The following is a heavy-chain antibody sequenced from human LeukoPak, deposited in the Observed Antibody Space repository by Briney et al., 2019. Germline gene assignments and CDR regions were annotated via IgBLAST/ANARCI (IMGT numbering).Heavy chain of an antibody. V-gene: IGHV3-23*01. CDR1: GFTFSSYA. D-gene: IGHD1-26*01. J-gene: IGHJ4*02. Sequence: PGGSLRLSWAASGFTFSSYAISWVRQAPGKGLEWVSAISGSGGRTYYADSVKGRFTISIDNSKNTLYLQMNSLRAEDTAVYYCAKVPWEHANWGQGTLVTVSS. CDR3: AKVPWEHAN. CDR2: ISGSGGRT.